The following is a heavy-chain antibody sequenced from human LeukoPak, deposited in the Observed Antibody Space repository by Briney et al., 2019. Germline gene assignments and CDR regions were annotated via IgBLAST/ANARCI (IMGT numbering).Heavy chain of an antibody. CDR3: ARDHDSWRSDY. D-gene: IGHD6-13*01. Sequence: PSETLSLTCTVSGGSISSYYWSWIRQPPGKGLEWIGYIYCSGSTNYNPSLKSRVTISVDTSKNQFSLKLSSVTAADTAVYYCARDHDSWRSDYWGQGTLVTVSS. J-gene: IGHJ4*02. V-gene: IGHV4-59*12. CDR2: IYCSGST. CDR1: GGSISSYY.